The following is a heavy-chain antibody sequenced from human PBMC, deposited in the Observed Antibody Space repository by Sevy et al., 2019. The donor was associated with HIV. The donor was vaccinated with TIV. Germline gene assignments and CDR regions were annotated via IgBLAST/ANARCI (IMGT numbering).Heavy chain of an antibody. CDR3: ARDGSAFGGVIVRYFQH. CDR2: IIPIFGTA. Sequence: ASVKVSCKASGGTFSSYAISWVRQAPGQGLEWMGGIIPIFGTANYAQKFQGRVTITADESTSTAYMELSSLRYEDTAVYYCARDGSAFGGVIVRYFQHWGQGTLVTVSS. J-gene: IGHJ1*01. CDR1: GGTFSSYA. D-gene: IGHD3-16*02. V-gene: IGHV1-69*13.